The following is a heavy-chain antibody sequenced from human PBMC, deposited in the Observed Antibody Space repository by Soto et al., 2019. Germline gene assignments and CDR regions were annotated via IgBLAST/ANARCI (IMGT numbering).Heavy chain of an antibody. CDR3: ARDQAGSINPLYYYYYMDV. CDR1: GGSISSYY. D-gene: IGHD1-26*01. CDR2: IYYSGST. Sequence: SGTPSPTCTVSGGSISSYYLSWVRQPPGKGLEWIGYIYYSGSTNYNPSLKSRVTISVDTSKNQFSLKLSSVTAADTAVYYCARDQAGSINPLYYYYYMDVWGKGTTVTVSS. J-gene: IGHJ6*03. V-gene: IGHV4-59*01.